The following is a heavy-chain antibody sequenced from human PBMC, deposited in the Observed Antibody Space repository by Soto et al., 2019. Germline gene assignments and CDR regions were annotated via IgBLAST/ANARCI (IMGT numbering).Heavy chain of an antibody. CDR3: ARLRMQLYASDI. D-gene: IGHD6-6*01. V-gene: IGHV1-3*01. J-gene: IGHJ3*02. Sequence: ASVKVSCKASGYTFTSYAMHWVRQAPGQRLEWMGWINAGNGNTKYSQKFQGRVTITRDTSASTAYMELSSLRSEDTAVYYCARLRMQLYASDIWGQGTMVTVSS. CDR1: GYTFTSYA. CDR2: INAGNGNT.